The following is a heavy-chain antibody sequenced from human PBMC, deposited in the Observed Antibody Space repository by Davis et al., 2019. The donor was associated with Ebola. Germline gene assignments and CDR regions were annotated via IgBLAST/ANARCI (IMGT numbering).Heavy chain of an antibody. CDR2: INHSGST. D-gene: IGHD3-22*01. CDR1: GGSFSGYY. CDR3: ARELRYDSSGYDYYFYMDV. Sequence: PSETLSLTCAVYGGSFSGYYWSWIRQPPGKGLEWIGEINHSGSTNYNPSLKSRVTISVDTSKNQFSLNLSSVTAADTAVYYCARELRYDSSGYDYYFYMDVWGKGTTVTVSS. J-gene: IGHJ6*03. V-gene: IGHV4-34*01.